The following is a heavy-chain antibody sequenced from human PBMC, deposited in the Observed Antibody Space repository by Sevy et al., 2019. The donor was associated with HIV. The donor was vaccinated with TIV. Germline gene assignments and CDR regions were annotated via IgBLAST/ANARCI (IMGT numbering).Heavy chain of an antibody. CDR1: GFTFSSYA. J-gene: IGHJ5*02. D-gene: IGHD3-22*01. V-gene: IGHV3-30*04. Sequence: GGSLRLSCAASGFTFSSYAMHWVRQAPGKGLEWVAVISYDGSNKYYADSVKGRFTISRDNSKNTLYLQMNSLRAEDTAVYYCARDQVGTTMIVVVIGGWFDPWGQGTLVTVSS. CDR2: ISYDGSNK. CDR3: ARDQVGTTMIVVVIGGWFDP.